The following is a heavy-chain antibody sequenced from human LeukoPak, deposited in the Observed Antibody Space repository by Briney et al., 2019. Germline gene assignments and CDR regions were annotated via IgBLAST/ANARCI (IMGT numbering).Heavy chain of an antibody. D-gene: IGHD4-11*01. V-gene: IGHV4-34*01. CDR3: ASGLDDYSNYWYFDL. CDR2: INHSGST. CDR1: GGSFSGYY. J-gene: IGHJ2*01. Sequence: SETVSLTCAVYGGSFSGYYWSWIRQPPGKGLEWIGEINHSGSTNYNPSLKSRVTISVDTSKNQFSLKLSSVTAADTAVYYCASGLDDYSNYWYFDLWGRGTLVTVSS.